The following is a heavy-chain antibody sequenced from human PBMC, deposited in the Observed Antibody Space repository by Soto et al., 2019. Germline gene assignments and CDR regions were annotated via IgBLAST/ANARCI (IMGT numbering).Heavy chain of an antibody. CDR3: ARGDYDYYGMDV. CDR2: IGSSGATI. V-gene: IGHV3-11*01. J-gene: IGHJ6*02. CDR1: GFSLSDYY. Sequence: LRLSCAASGFSLSDYYMTWIRQAPGKGLQWLSYIGSSGATIYYADSLTGRFTISRDTAKNSLYLQMNSLRADDTAVYYCARGDYDYYGMDVWGQGTTVTVSS.